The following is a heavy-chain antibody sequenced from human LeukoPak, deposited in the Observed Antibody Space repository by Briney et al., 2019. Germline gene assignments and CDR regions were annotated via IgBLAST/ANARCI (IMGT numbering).Heavy chain of an antibody. D-gene: IGHD2-15*01. CDR1: GFTFSSYE. V-gene: IGHV3-48*03. Sequence: GGSLRLSCAASGFTFSSYEMNWVRQAPGKGLEWVSYISSSGSTIYYADSVKGRFTISRDNAKNSLHLQMNSLRAEDTAVYYCATAVVVAATSFDYWGQGTLVTVSS. J-gene: IGHJ4*02. CDR2: ISSSGSTI. CDR3: ATAVVVAATSFDY.